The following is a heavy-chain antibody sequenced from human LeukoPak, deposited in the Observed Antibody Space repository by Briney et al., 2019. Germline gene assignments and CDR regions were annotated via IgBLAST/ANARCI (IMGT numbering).Heavy chain of an antibody. CDR2: IRSKANSYAT. CDR3: TRHDGCSGGSCYPDDAFDI. D-gene: IGHD2-15*01. Sequence: GGSLRLSCAASGFTFSSYGMHWVRQASGKGLEWVGRIRSKANSYATAYAASVKGRFTISRDDSKNTAYLQMNSLKTEDTAVYYCTRHDGCSGGSCYPDDAFDIWGQGTMVTVSS. V-gene: IGHV3-73*01. CDR1: GFTFSSYG. J-gene: IGHJ3*02.